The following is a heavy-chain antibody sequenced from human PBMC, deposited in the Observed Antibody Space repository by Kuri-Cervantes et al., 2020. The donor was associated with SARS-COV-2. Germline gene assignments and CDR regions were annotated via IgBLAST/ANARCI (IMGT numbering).Heavy chain of an antibody. CDR2: INAGNGNT. CDR3: ARFVAVAGRGVYFDY. J-gene: IGHJ4*02. D-gene: IGHD6-19*01. CDR1: GYTFTSYA. Sequence: ASVKVSCKASGYTFTSYAMHWVRQAPGQRLEWMGWINAGNGNTKYSQKFQGRVTVTRDTSAGTAYMELSSLRSEDTAVYYCARFVAVAGRGVYFDYWGQGTLVTVSS. V-gene: IGHV1-3*01.